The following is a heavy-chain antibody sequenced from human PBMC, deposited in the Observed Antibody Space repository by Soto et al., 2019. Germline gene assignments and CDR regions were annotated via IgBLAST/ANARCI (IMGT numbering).Heavy chain of an antibody. CDR3: ARGVDYRWVY. CDR2: VYYTGST. J-gene: IGHJ4*02. D-gene: IGHD2-8*02. V-gene: IGHV4-59*12. Sequence: SETLSLTCSVSGGSISGSYWSWIRQSPGKGLEWLGYVYYTGSTNYSPSLRSRVSISVDTSKNEFSLRLTSVAAADTAVYYCARGVDYRWVYWGQGILVTVSS. CDR1: GGSISGSY.